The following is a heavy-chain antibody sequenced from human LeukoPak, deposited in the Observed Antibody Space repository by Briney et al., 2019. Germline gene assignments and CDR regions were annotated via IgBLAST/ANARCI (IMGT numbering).Heavy chain of an antibody. D-gene: IGHD1-26*01. V-gene: IGHV3-48*04. CDR3: ARGSEWESLRGLSIS. Sequence: PGGSLRLSCAASGFTFSDYTMNWVRQAPGKGLECVSYISSSSSTIYYADSVKGRFTISRDNAKKSLYLQMNSLRAEDTAVYCCARGSEWESLRGLSISWGQGTLVTVSS. CDR1: GFTFSDYT. CDR2: ISSSSSTI. J-gene: IGHJ5*02.